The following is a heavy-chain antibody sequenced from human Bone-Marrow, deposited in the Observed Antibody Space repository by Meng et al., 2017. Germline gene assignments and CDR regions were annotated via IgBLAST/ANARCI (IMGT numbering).Heavy chain of an antibody. Sequence: QVQLQQWGAGLLKPSETLSLTCVVSGGSFSDYYWSWIRQPPGKGLEWIGEINHSGSTNYNPSLESRATISVDTSQNNLSLKLSSVTAADSAVYYCARGPTTIAHDFDYWGQGTLVTVSS. D-gene: IGHD4-11*01. CDR3: ARGPTTIAHDFDY. J-gene: IGHJ4*02. CDR2: INHSGST. CDR1: GGSFSDYY. V-gene: IGHV4-34*01.